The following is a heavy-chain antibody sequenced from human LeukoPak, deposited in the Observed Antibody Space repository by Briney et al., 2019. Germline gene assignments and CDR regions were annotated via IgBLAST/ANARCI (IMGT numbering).Heavy chain of an antibody. Sequence: PSETLSLTCTVSGGSISSHYWSWIRQPPGKGLEWIGYIYYSGSTNYNPSLKSRVTMSVDTSKNQLSLKLSSVTAADTAVYYCARTSRIWFGELYWFDPWGQGTLVTVSS. J-gene: IGHJ5*02. CDR3: ARTSRIWFGELYWFDP. CDR1: GGSISSHY. V-gene: IGHV4-59*11. CDR2: IYYSGST. D-gene: IGHD3-10*01.